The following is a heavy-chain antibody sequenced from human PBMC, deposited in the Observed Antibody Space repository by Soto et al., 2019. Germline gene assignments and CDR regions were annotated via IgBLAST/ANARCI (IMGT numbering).Heavy chain of an antibody. Sequence: EVQLVESGGDLVQPGGSLRLSCAASGFTFSSYWMHWVRQAPGKGLVWVSRIDSDGSTTSHADSVKGRFTISRDNAKTTLYLQMSSLRAEDTAVYYCARERRYTSGAYAFDIWGQGTMVTVSS. CDR3: ARERRYTSGAYAFDI. D-gene: IGHD5-18*01. CDR1: GFTFSSYW. V-gene: IGHV3-74*01. CDR2: IDSDGSTT. J-gene: IGHJ3*02.